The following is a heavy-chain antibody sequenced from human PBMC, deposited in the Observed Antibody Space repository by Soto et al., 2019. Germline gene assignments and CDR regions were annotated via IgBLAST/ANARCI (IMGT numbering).Heavy chain of an antibody. CDR3: ARDNPRSKRRSPLTVTMVRGREYYYYYGMDV. V-gene: IGHV4-30-2*01. CDR1: GCTISSGGYS. D-gene: IGHD3-10*01. CDR2: INHSGST. Sequence: SETLSLTCAVSGCTISSGGYSWSWIRQPPGKGLEWIGYINHSGSTNYNPSLKSRVTISVDTSKNQFSLKLSSVTAADTAVYYCARDNPRSKRRSPLTVTMVRGREYYYYYGMDVWGQGTTVTVSS. J-gene: IGHJ6*02.